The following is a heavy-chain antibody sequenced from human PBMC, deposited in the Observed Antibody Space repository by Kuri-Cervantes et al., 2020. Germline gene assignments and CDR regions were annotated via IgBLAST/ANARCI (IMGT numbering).Heavy chain of an antibody. Sequence: ESLKISCTVSGGSISSSSYYWGWIRQPPGKGLEWIGSIYYSGSTYYNPSLKSRVTISVDTSKNQFSLKLSSVTAADTAVYYCARQEVVPAAMRGYYYYYGMDVWGQGTTVTVSS. CDR2: IYYSGST. J-gene: IGHJ6*02. V-gene: IGHV4-39*01. D-gene: IGHD2-2*01. CDR1: GGSISSSSYY. CDR3: ARQEVVPAAMRGYYYYYGMDV.